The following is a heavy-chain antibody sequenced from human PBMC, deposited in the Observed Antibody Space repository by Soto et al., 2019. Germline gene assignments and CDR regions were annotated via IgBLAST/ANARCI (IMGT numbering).Heavy chain of an antibody. Sequence: SLRLSCASSGFTFSSYAMHWVRQAPGKGLEWVAVISYDGSNKYYADSVKGRFTISRDNSKNTLYLQMNRLRAEDTAVYYCARVPPITMAYYFAYWGTGTLVTVSS. V-gene: IGHV3-30-3*01. CDR2: ISYDGSNK. J-gene: IGHJ4*02. CDR1: GFTFSSYA. D-gene: IGHD3-3*01. CDR3: ARVPPITMAYYFAY.